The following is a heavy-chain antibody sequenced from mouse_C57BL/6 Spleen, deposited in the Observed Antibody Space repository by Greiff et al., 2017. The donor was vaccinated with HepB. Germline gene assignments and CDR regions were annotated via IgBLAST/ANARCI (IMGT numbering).Heavy chain of an antibody. CDR2: IDPNSGGT. V-gene: IGHV1-72*01. J-gene: IGHJ2*01. CDR1: GYTFTSYW. CDR3: ARGGYSNPKDFDY. Sequence: VQGVESGAELVKPGASVKLSCKASGYTFTSYWMHWVKQRPGRGLEWIGRIDPNSGGTKYNEKFKSKATLTVDKPSSTAYMQLSSLTSEDSAVYYCARGGYSNPKDFDYWGQGTTLTVSS. D-gene: IGHD2-5*01.